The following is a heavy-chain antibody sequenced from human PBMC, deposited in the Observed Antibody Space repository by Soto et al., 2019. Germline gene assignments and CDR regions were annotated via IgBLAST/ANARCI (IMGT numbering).Heavy chain of an antibody. CDR2: VYYGENT. Sequence: PSETLSLTCTVSGHSISSSTYYWGWLRQPPGRGLEWIGSVYYGENTYYNPSLKSRVTISVDTSKNLFSLKLSSVTAADTAVYYCARSRTTVVTLDYWGQGTLVTVSS. CDR1: GHSISSSTYY. D-gene: IGHD4-17*01. CDR3: ARSRTTVVTLDY. V-gene: IGHV4-39*01. J-gene: IGHJ4*02.